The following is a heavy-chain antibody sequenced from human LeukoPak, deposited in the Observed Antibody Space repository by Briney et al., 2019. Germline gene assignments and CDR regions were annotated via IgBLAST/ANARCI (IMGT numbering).Heavy chain of an antibody. D-gene: IGHD5-24*01. CDR3: ASLREGNYFDY. CDR1: GFIFSTYE. V-gene: IGHV3-21*01. J-gene: IGHJ4*02. Sequence: GGSLRLSCAASGFIFSTYEMNWVRQAPGKGLEWVSSISSSSSYIYYADSVKGRFTISRDNAKNSLYLQMNSLRAEDTAVYYCASLREGNYFDYWGQGTLVTVSS. CDR2: ISSSSSYI.